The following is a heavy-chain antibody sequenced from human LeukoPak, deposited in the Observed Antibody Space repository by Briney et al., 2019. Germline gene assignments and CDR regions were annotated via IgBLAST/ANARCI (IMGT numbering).Heavy chain of an antibody. CDR1: GYTFTSYP. CDR3: ARDRLPGIAAAGIAYFQH. J-gene: IGHJ1*01. V-gene: IGHV7-4-1*02. CDR2: INTNTGNP. Sequence: ASVKVSCKASGYTFTSYPMNWVRQAPGQGLEWMGWINTNTGNPTYAQGFTGRFVFSLDTSVSTAYLQISSLKAEDTAVYYCARDRLPGIAAAGIAYFQHWGQGTLVTVSS. D-gene: IGHD6-13*01.